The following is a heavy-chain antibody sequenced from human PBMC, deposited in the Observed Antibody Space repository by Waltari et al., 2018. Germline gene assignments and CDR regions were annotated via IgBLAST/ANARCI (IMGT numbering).Heavy chain of an antibody. V-gene: IGHV3-72*01. Sequence: EVHLVESGGGLVQLGGSLRLSCAASGFTFSDSYMDWVRQAPGKGLVWVGRNRNKANSYTTEYAASVKGRITVARDDSKNSLYLQLNSLKSEDTAVYYCARGSSSGWRHFDYWGQGTLVTVSS. CDR1: GFTFSDSY. CDR3: ARGSSSGWRHFDY. J-gene: IGHJ4*02. CDR2: NRNKANSYTT. D-gene: IGHD6-19*01.